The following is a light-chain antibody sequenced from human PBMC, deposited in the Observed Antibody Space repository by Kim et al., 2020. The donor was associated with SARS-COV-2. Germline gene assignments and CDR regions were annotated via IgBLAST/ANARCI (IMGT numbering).Light chain of an antibody. V-gene: IGKV3-15*01. CDR2: GAS. J-gene: IGKJ4*01. Sequence: EIVMTQSPATQSVSPGESATLSCRASQSVGDDLAWYQQKPGQAPRLLIYGASTRATDIPARFSGGGSGTDFTLTISGLQSEDFAVYYCQQYNSRPLTFGGGTKVDIK. CDR3: QQYNSRPLT. CDR1: QSVGDD.